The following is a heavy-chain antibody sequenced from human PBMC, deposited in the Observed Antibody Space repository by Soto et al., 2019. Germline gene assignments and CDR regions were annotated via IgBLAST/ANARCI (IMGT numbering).Heavy chain of an antibody. Sequence: EVLLVESGGGLVQPGGSLRLSCAASGFTFSSYWMNWVRQAPGKGLEWVANIKQDGTEKHYVDSVKDRFTVSRDNAKSSLHLQLNSLRADDPAVYYCAGGTGWFIVDWGQGTLVTVSS. CDR1: GFTFSSYW. V-gene: IGHV3-7*02. CDR2: IKQDGTEK. CDR3: AGGTGWFIVD. J-gene: IGHJ4*02. D-gene: IGHD6-19*01.